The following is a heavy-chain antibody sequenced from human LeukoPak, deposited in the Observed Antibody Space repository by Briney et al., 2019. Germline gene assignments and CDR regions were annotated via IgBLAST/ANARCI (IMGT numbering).Heavy chain of an antibody. CDR1: GYTFTGYY. CDR2: INPNSGGT. D-gene: IGHD2-2*01. Sequence: ASVKVSCKASGYTFTGYYMHWVRQAPGRGLEGMGWINPNSGGTNYAQKFQGRVTMTRDTSISTAYMELSRLRSDDTAVYYCARYCSSTSCYAGGLDYWGQGTLVTVSS. V-gene: IGHV1-2*02. J-gene: IGHJ4*02. CDR3: ARYCSSTSCYAGGLDY.